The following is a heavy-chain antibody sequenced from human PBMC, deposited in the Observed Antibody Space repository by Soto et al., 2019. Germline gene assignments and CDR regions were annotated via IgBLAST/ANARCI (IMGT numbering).Heavy chain of an antibody. Sequence: GGSLRLSCAASGFTFSSYSMNWVRQAPGKGLEWVSSISSSSSYIYYADSVKGRFTISRDNAKNSLYLQMNSLRAEDTAVYYCARAPEPLGYCSGGSSYSRHYYGMDVWGQGTTVTVYS. V-gene: IGHV3-21*01. CDR1: GFTFSSYS. J-gene: IGHJ6*02. CDR3: ARAPEPLGYCSGGSSYSRHYYGMDV. D-gene: IGHD2-15*01. CDR2: ISSSSSYI.